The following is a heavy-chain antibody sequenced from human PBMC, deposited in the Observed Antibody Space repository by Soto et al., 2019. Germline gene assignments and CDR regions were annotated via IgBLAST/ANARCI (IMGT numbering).Heavy chain of an antibody. D-gene: IGHD2-15*01. J-gene: IGHJ5*01. CDR3: ARAGGHCSGGPCYPNWFDS. V-gene: IGHV3-23*01. Sequence: GGSLRLSCAASGFTFRNYAMSWVRQAPGKGLEWVSAISASDGTNYADSVKGRFTVSRDTSRNSLYLQMNGLGGDDTAVYYCARAGGHCSGGPCYPNWFDSWGQGALVTVSS. CDR2: ISASDGT. CDR1: GFTFRNYA.